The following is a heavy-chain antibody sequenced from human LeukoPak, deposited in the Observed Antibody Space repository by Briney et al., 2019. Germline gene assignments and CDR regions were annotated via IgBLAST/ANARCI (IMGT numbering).Heavy chain of an antibody. D-gene: IGHD3-22*01. CDR2: INPNSGGT. J-gene: IGHJ3*02. Sequence: ASVKVSCKASGYTFTGYYMHWVRQAPGQGLEWMGWINPNSGGTNYAQKFQGRVTMTRDTSISTAYMELSRLRSDDTAVYYCAKEMRYYDSSGYPLDAFDIWGQGTMVTVSS. V-gene: IGHV1-2*02. CDR3: AKEMRYYDSSGYPLDAFDI. CDR1: GYTFTGYY.